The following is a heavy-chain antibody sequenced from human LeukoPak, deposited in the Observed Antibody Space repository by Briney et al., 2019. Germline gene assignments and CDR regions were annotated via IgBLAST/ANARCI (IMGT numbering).Heavy chain of an antibody. J-gene: IGHJ4*02. Sequence: ASVKVSCKASGYTFTGYYMHWVRQAPGQGLEWMGRINPNSGGTNYAQKFQGRVTMTRDTSISTAYMELSGLRSDDTAVYYCASLGYCSGGSCHSGDYWGQGTLVTVSS. CDR2: INPNSGGT. V-gene: IGHV1-2*06. D-gene: IGHD2-15*01. CDR1: GYTFTGYY. CDR3: ASLGYCSGGSCHSGDY.